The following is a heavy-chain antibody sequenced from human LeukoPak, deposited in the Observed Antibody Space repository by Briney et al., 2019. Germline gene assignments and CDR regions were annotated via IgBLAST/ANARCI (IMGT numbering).Heavy chain of an antibody. CDR3: ARGDIGWYSRFLGY. J-gene: IGHJ4*02. CDR1: GNTFTGYY. CDR2: INPNSGGT. V-gene: IGHV1-2*02. Sequence: GASVKVSCKASGNTFTGYYMHWVRQAPGQGLEWMGWINPNSGGTNYAQKFQGRVTMTRDTFISTAYMELSRLRSDDTAVYYCARGDIGWYSRFLGYWGQGTLVTVSS. D-gene: IGHD6-19*01.